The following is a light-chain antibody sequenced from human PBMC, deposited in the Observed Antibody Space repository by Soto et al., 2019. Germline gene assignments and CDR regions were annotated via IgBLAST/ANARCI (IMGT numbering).Light chain of an antibody. V-gene: IGKV4-1*01. Sequence: DIVRTQSPDSLAVSLGERATINCKSSQSVLYSSNNKNYLAWYQQKPGQPPKALIYWASTRESGVPDRFSGSGSGTDFTLTISSLQAEDVAVYYCQQYYTTPWTFGQGTKVAIK. CDR1: QSVLYSSNNKNY. J-gene: IGKJ1*01. CDR3: QQYYTTPWT. CDR2: WAS.